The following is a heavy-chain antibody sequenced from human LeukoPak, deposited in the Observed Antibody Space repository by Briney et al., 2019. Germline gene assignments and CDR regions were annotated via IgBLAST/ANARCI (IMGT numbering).Heavy chain of an antibody. CDR3: ARDGKDSSSFDY. CDR2: ISSSSSYI. Sequence: GGSLRLSCAASGFTFSSYSMNWVRQAPGKGLEWVSSISSSSSYIYYADSVKGRFTISRDNAKNSLYLQMNSLRAEDTAVYYCARDGKDSSSFDYWGQGTLVTVSS. D-gene: IGHD3-22*01. CDR1: GFTFSSYS. J-gene: IGHJ4*02. V-gene: IGHV3-21*01.